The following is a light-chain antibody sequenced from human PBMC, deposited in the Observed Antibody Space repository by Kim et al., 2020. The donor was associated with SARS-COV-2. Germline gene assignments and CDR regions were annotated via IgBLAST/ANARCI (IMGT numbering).Light chain of an antibody. J-gene: IGKJ1*01. CDR1: QGVGTND. V-gene: IGKV3-20*01. CDR3: QQYRSFPTT. CDR2: GSS. Sequence: PRKSATLAGRSSQGVGTNDVGGDQQKRGQDPRRLINGSSRRATGIPERCSGSGSGTDVSLTISRLEPEDFAMYYCQQYRSFPTTCGQGTKVEIK.